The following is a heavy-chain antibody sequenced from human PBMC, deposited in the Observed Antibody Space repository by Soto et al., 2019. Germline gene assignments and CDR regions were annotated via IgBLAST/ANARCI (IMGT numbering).Heavy chain of an antibody. V-gene: IGHV3-74*01. Sequence: GGSLRLSCAASGFTFSSYWMHWVRQAPGKGLVWVSRINSDGSSTSYADSVKGRFTISRDNAKNTLYLQMNSLRAEDTAVYYCARDLYSSSSVSGQPGYYYYGMDVWGQGTTVTVSS. CDR3: ARDLYSSSSVSGQPGYYYYGMDV. J-gene: IGHJ6*02. D-gene: IGHD6-6*01. CDR2: INSDGSST. CDR1: GFTFSSYW.